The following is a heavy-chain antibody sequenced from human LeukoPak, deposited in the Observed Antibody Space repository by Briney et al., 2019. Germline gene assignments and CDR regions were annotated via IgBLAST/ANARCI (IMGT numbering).Heavy chain of an antibody. D-gene: IGHD6-19*01. CDR2: ISSSSSYT. V-gene: IGHV3-11*05. CDR3: AKDLHSSGGSLTD. CDR1: GFTLSDYY. Sequence: MSGGSLRLSCAASGFTLSDYYMSWIRQAPGKGLEWVSYISSSSSYTNYADSVKGRFTTSRDNAKNSLYLQMNSLRAEDTAVYYCAKDLHSSGGSLTDWGQGTLVTVSS. J-gene: IGHJ4*02.